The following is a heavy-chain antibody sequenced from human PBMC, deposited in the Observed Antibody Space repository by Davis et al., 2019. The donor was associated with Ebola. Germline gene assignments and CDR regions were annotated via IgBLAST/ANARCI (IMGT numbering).Heavy chain of an antibody. D-gene: IGHD4-17*01. J-gene: IGHJ2*01. CDR2: IYRDGRT. CDR3: ARHVYGDFWYFDL. V-gene: IGHV3-53*01. Sequence: GESLKISCAASGFIVSDKYMSWVRQAPGKGPEWVSVIYRDGRTYYADSVKGRFTISRDNSKNTVYLQTNSLRAEDTAVYYCARHVYGDFWYFDLWGRGTRVTVSS. CDR1: GFIVSDKY.